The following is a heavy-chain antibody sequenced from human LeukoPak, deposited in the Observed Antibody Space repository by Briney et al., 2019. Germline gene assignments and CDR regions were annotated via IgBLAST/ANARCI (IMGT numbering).Heavy chain of an antibody. CDR2: IYYSGST. D-gene: IGHD3-10*01. CDR3: ARYYYGSGSYYFFDY. V-gene: IGHV4-39*01. Sequence: SETLSLTCTVSGGSISSSTYYCGWIRQPPGKGLEWIGSIYYSGSTYYNPSLKSRVTISVDTSKNQFSLKLSSVTAADTAVYYCARYYYGSGSYYFFDYWGQGTLVTVSS. J-gene: IGHJ4*02. CDR1: GGSISSSTYY.